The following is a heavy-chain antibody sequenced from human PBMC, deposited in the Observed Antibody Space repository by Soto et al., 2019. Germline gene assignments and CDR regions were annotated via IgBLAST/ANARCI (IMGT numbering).Heavy chain of an antibody. J-gene: IGHJ6*02. D-gene: IGHD3-16*01. CDR3: AREGAPYYYYGMDV. CDR1: GYTFTSYG. Sequence: ASVKVSCKASGYTFTSYGISWVRQAPGQGLEWMGWISAYNGNTNYAQKLQGRVPMTTDTSTSTAYVELRSLRSDDTAVYYCAREGAPYYYYGMDVWGQGTTVTVSS. V-gene: IGHV1-18*04. CDR2: ISAYNGNT.